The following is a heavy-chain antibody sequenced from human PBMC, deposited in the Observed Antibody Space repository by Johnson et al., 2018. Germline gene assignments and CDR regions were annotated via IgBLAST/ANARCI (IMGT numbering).Heavy chain of an antibody. CDR1: GGSISSYY. V-gene: IGHV4-59*01. Sequence: QVQLVQSGPGLVKPSETLSLTCTVSGGSISSYYWSWIRQPPGKGLEWIGYIYYSGSTNYNPSLKSRVTISVDTSKNQFSLKLSSVTAADTAVYYCARELFGAFEIWGQGTMVTVSS. D-gene: IGHD3-10*02. CDR2: IYYSGST. J-gene: IGHJ3*02. CDR3: ARELFGAFEI.